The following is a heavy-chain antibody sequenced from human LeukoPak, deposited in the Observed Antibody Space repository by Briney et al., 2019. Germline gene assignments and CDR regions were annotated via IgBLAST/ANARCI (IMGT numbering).Heavy chain of an antibody. CDR1: GGSISSGSYY. D-gene: IGHD1-1*01. V-gene: IGHV4-61*02. J-gene: IGHJ3*02. CDR3: ARGKGTLRGDDAFDI. CDR2: IYTSGST. Sequence: PSQTLSLTCTVSGGSISSGSYYWSWIRQPAGKGLERIGRIYTSGSTNYNPSLKSRVTISVDTSKNQFSLKLSSVTAADTAVYYCARGKGTLRGDDAFDIWGQGTMVTVSS.